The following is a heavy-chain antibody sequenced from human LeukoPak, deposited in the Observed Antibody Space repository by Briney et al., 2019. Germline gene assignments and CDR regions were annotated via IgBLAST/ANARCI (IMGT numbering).Heavy chain of an antibody. V-gene: IGHV4-34*01. J-gene: IGHJ5*02. Sequence: SETLSLTCAVYGGSFSGYYWSWIRQPPGKGLEWIGEINHSGSTNYNPSLKSRVTISVDTSKNQFSLKLSSVTAADTAVYYCAGVKGQQLDNWFDPWGQGTLVTVSS. D-gene: IGHD6-13*01. CDR2: INHSGST. CDR1: GGSFSGYY. CDR3: AGVKGQQLDNWFDP.